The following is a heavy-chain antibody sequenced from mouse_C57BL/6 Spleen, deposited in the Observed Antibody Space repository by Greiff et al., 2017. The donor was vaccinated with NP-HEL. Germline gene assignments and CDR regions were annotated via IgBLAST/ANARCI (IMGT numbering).Heavy chain of an antibody. CDR1: GYTFTSYW. Sequence: VQLQQPGAELVKPGASVKLSCKASGYTFTSYWMQWVKQRPGQGLEWIGEIDPSDSYTNYNQKFKGKAKLTVDTSSSTAYMQLSSLTSEDSAVYYCARFDTTVVAHFDYWGQGTTLTVSS. CDR3: ARFDTTVVAHFDY. J-gene: IGHJ2*01. D-gene: IGHD1-1*01. V-gene: IGHV1-50*01. CDR2: IDPSDSYT.